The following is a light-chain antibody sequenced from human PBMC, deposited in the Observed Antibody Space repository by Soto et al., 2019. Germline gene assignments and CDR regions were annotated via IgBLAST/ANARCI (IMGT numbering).Light chain of an antibody. CDR2: EVG. Sequence: QSVLTQPASVSGSPGQSITISCTGTNSDVGGYNYVSWYQQRPGKSPRLLIYEVGYRPSGVSDRFSGSKSGNTASLTVSGLQADDEAHYYCSSYTTSGTLMVFGGGTKVTVL. J-gene: IGLJ2*01. V-gene: IGLV2-14*01. CDR1: NSDVGGYNY. CDR3: SSYTTSGTLMV.